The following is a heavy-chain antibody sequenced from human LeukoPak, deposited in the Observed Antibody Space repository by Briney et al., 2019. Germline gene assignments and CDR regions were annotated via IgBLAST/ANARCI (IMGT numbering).Heavy chain of an antibody. Sequence: SETLSLTCAVYGGSFSGYYWSWIRQPPGKGLEWIGEINHSGSTNYNSSLKSRVTISVDTSMNQFSLKLSSVTAADTAVYYCARPPTVQYSSSSLGWYFDLWGRGTLVTVSS. CDR3: ARPPTVQYSSSSLGWYFDL. CDR1: GGSFSGYY. V-gene: IGHV4-34*01. J-gene: IGHJ2*01. CDR2: INHSGST. D-gene: IGHD6-6*01.